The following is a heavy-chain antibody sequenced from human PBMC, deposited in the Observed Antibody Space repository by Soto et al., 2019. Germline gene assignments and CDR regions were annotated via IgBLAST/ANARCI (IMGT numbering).Heavy chain of an antibody. D-gene: IGHD6-19*01. CDR3: ANRPSGWYLFDY. J-gene: IGHJ4*02. CDR2: IYWNDDK. Sequence: QITLKESGPTLVRPTQTLTLTCTFSGFSLSTSGLGVGWIRQPPGKALEWLTLIYWNDDKRYSPSLKARLTITKDTSKNQVVLTMTNMDPVATATYYCANRPSGWYLFDYWGQGTLVTVSS. V-gene: IGHV2-5*01. CDR1: GFSLSTSGLG.